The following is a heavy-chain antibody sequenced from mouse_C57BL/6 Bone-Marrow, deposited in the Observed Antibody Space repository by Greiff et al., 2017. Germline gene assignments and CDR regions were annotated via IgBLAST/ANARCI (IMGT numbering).Heavy chain of an antibody. CDR2: ISNGGGST. D-gene: IGHD1-1*01. CDR3: ARRDYGRGLGYAMDY. V-gene: IGHV5-12*01. CDR1: GFTFSDYY. Sequence: EVKLVESGGGLVQPGGSLKLSCAASGFTFSDYYMYWVRQTPEKRLEWVAYISNGGGSTYYPDTVKGRFTISRDNAKNTLYLQMSRLKSEDTAMYYCARRDYGRGLGYAMDYWGQGTSVTVSS. J-gene: IGHJ4*01.